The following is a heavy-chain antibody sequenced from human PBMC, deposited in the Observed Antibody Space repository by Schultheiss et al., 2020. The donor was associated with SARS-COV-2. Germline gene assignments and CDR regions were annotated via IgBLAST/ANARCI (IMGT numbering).Heavy chain of an antibody. J-gene: IGHJ6*03. CDR3: ARASSYYYMDV. CDR1: GFTFSSYA. Sequence: GASLKISCAASGFTFSSYAMHWVRQAPGKGLEWVSVIYSGGSTYYADSVKGRFTISRHNSKNTLYLQMNSLRAEDTAVYYCARASSYYYMDVWGKGTTVTVSS. CDR2: IYSGGST. V-gene: IGHV3-53*04.